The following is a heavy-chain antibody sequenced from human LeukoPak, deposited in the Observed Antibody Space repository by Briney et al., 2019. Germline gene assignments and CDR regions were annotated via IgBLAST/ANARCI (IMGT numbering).Heavy chain of an antibody. CDR3: ARGQVTFGGVIAFDY. CDR1: GGSFSVYY. CDR2: INHSGST. Sequence: TSETLSLTCAVYGGSFSVYYWSWIRQPPGKGLEWIGEINHSGSTNYNPSLKSRVTISVDTSKNQFSLKLSSVTAADTAVYYCARGQVTFGGVIAFDYWGQGTLVTVSS. J-gene: IGHJ4*02. V-gene: IGHV4-34*01. D-gene: IGHD3-16*02.